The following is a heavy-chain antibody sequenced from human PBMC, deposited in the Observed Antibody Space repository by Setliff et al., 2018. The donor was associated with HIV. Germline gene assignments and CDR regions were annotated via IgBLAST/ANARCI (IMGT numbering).Heavy chain of an antibody. J-gene: IGHJ1*01. CDR1: GFTVSTYY. D-gene: IGHD1-1*01. CDR2: IYSDGST. CDR3: AKPRLYNSALEN. V-gene: IGHV3-66*02. Sequence: GGSLRPSCAASGFTVSTYYMSWVRQAPGKGLEWVSTIYSDGSTYHADSVNGRFTLSRDISENALYLQMNSLTPEDTAVYYCAKPRLYNSALENWGQGTLVTVSS.